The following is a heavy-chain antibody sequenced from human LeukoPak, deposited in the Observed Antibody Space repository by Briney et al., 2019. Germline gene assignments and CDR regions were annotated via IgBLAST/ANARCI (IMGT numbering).Heavy chain of an antibody. CDR1: GFTFSDYY. Sequence: GGSLRLSCAASGFTFSDYYMSWIRQAPGKGLEWVANIKQDGSEKYYVDSVKGRFTISRDNAKNSLYPQMNSLRAEDTAVYYCASPGSSWYGAFDIWGQGTMVTVSS. J-gene: IGHJ3*02. V-gene: IGHV3-7*01. CDR2: IKQDGSEK. D-gene: IGHD6-13*01. CDR3: ASPGSSWYGAFDI.